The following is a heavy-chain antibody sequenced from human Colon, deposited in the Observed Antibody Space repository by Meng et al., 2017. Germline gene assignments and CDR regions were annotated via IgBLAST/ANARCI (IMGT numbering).Heavy chain of an antibody. CDR3: AKADVLAASHP. V-gene: IGHV1-18*01. CDR2: VNYYNGDT. D-gene: IGHD6-25*01. Sequence: QVQLVQSEAEVKTPGASLKVSCKVSGYSYGISWVRQAPGQGLEWMGWVNYYNGDTDYPQKFQGRLTMTTDTSASTAYMELRSLTSDDTAVYYCAKADVLAASHPWGQGTLVTVSS. J-gene: IGHJ5*02. CDR1: GYSYG.